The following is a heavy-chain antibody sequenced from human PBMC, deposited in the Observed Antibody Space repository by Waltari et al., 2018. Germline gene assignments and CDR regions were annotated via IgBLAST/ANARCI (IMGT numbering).Heavy chain of an antibody. V-gene: IGHV4-59*01. CDR1: GGSISRSY. CDR3: ARRTGYGYGMDV. D-gene: IGHD4-17*01. CDR2: IYYSGTT. J-gene: IGHJ6*02. Sequence: QVQLLESGPGLLNPSETLSLSCTVSGGSISRSYWSRVRQPPGKGLEWIGYIYYSGTTNYNPSLKSRVTMSLDTSENQFSLKLTSVTAADTAVYYCARRTGYGYGMDVWGQGTTVSVSS.